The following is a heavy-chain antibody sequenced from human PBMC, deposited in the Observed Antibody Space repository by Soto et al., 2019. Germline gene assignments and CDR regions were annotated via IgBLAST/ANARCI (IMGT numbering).Heavy chain of an antibody. Sequence: SETLSLTCAVYGGSFSGYYWSWIRQPPGKGLEWIGEINHSGSTNYNPSLKSRVTISVDTSKNQFSLKLSSVTAADTAVYYCERGVLFNVFYYYGLDVGGQGTTVTAP. CDR3: ERGVLFNVFYYYGLDV. CDR2: INHSGST. D-gene: IGHD6-6*01. CDR1: GGSFSGYY. J-gene: IGHJ6*02. V-gene: IGHV4-34*01.